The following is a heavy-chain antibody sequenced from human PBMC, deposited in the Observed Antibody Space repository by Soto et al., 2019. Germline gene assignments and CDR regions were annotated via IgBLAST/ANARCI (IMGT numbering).Heavy chain of an antibody. V-gene: IGHV3-23*01. CDR2: FSGSGGST. J-gene: IGHJ4*02. Sequence: GGSLRLSCAASGFTFSSYAMSWVRQAPGKGLEWVSAFSGSGGSTYYADSVKGRFTISRDNSMNTLYLQMNSLRAEDTAVYYCAKDARPKLVVPYYFDYWGQGTLVTVSS. D-gene: IGHD1-1*01. CDR3: AKDARPKLVVPYYFDY. CDR1: GFTFSSYA.